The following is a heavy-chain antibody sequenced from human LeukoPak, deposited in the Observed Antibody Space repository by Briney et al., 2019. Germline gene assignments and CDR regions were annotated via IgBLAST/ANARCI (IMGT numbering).Heavy chain of an antibody. J-gene: IGHJ4*02. Sequence: ASVKVSCKASGYTFSGYYMHWVRQAPGQGHAWMGWISPKSGDTNYAQNFQGRVTMTRDMSISTAYMELSRLTSDDTAVYYCARGRDKTTSPAIDYWGQGTLVTVSS. CDR3: ARGRDKTTSPAIDY. V-gene: IGHV1-2*02. CDR1: GYTFSGYY. D-gene: IGHD2-2*01. CDR2: ISPKSGDT.